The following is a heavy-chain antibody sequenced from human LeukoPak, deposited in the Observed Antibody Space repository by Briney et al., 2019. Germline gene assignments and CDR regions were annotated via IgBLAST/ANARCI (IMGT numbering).Heavy chain of an antibody. CDR2: ISSSSSTI. V-gene: IGHV3-48*01. D-gene: IGHD3-10*01. Sequence: GGSLRLSCAASGFTFSSYSMNWVRQAPGKGLEWVSYISSSSSTIYYADSVKGRFTISRDNAKNSLYLQMNSPRAEDTAVYYCASAVLLWFGGYPDYWGQGTLVTVSS. CDR3: ASAVLLWFGGYPDY. CDR1: GFTFSSYS. J-gene: IGHJ4*02.